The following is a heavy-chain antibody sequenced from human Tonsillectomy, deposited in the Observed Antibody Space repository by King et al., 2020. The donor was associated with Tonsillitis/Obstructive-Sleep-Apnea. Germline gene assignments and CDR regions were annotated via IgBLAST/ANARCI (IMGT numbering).Heavy chain of an antibody. CDR2: ISGSGGST. V-gene: IGHV3-23*04. J-gene: IGHJ4*02. D-gene: IGHD5-12*01. CDR3: AKDGGYDSFDY. CDR1: GFSFSTYV. Sequence: VQLVKSGGGLVQPGGSLRLTCAASGFSFSTYVMSWVRQAPGKGLEWVSAISGSGGSTYYADSVKGRFTISRDNSKNTLYLQMNSLRAEDTAVYYCAKDGGYDSFDYWGQGTLVTVSS.